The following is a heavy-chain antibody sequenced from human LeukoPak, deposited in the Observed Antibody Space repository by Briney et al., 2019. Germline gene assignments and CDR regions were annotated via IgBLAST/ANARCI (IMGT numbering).Heavy chain of an antibody. V-gene: IGHV4-34*01. CDR3: ARDHGSGSPDDY. D-gene: IGHD3-10*01. CDR1: GGSFSGYY. Sequence: SETLSLTCAAYGGSFSGYYWSWIRQPPGKGLEWIGEINHSGSTNYNPSLKSRVTISVDTSKNQFSLKLSSVTAADTAVYYCARDHGSGSPDDYWGQGTLVTVSS. CDR2: INHSGST. J-gene: IGHJ4*02.